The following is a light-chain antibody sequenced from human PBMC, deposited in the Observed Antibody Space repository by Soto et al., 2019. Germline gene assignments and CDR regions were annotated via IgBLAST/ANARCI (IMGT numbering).Light chain of an antibody. CDR1: SSNIGADYD. J-gene: IGLJ3*02. V-gene: IGLV1-40*01. CDR2: GNS. Sequence: QSALTQPASVSGAPGQRVTISCTGSSSNIGADYDVHWYQQLPGTAPKLLIYGNSNRPSGVPDRFSGSKSGTSASLAITGLQAEDEADYYCQSYDSSLSAVVFGGGTKLTVL. CDR3: QSYDSSLSAVV.